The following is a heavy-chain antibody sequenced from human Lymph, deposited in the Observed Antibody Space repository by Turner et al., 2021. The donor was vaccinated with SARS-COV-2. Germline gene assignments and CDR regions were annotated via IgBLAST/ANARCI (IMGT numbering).Heavy chain of an antibody. CDR1: GFTFNIYW. D-gene: IGHD3-16*01. J-gene: IGHJ6*02. CDR2: INSDGSRT. CDR3: AREDPIMITFGGVGGGMDV. V-gene: IGHV3-74*01. Sequence: EVQLVESGGGLVQPGGSLRLSCAASGFTFNIYWMHWVRQAPGKGLVWVSRINSDGSRTSYADTVKGGYTISRDNAKNTLYQQMNSLRAEDTAVYYCAREDPIMITFGGVGGGMDVWGQGTTVTVSS.